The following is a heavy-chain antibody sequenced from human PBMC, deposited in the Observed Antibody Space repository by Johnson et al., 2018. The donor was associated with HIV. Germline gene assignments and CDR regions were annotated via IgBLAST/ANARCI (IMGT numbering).Heavy chain of an antibody. Sequence: VQLVESGGALVQPGWSLGLSCAVSGFTFSNFWMSWVRQAPGKGLEWVANIKEDGSEKHYVDSVKGRFTISRDNAKNTLYLQMNSLRAEDTAVYYCTSGGWNGGANIWGQGTLVTVSS. CDR2: IKEDGSEK. CDR3: TSGGWNGGANI. CDR1: GFTFSNFW. D-gene: IGHD1-1*01. V-gene: IGHV3-7*01. J-gene: IGHJ3*02.